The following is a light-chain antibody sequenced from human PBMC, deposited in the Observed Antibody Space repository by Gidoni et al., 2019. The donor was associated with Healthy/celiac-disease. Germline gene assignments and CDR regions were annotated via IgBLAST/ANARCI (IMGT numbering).Light chain of an antibody. CDR2: AAS. V-gene: IGKV1-39*01. CDR1: QSISSY. CDR3: QQSYSTPFT. J-gene: IGKJ3*01. Sequence: TQMTQSPSSLSASVGDRVTITCRASQSISSYLNWYQQKPGKAPKLLIYAASSLQSGVPSRFSGSGSGTDFTLTISSLQPEDFAIYYCQQSYSTPFTFGPGTKVDIK.